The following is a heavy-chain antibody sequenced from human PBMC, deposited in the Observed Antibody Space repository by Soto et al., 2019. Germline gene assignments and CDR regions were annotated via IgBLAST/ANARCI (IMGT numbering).Heavy chain of an antibody. D-gene: IGHD1-20*01. CDR3: TRGGRENTWNDGNGEY. CDR1: RGTFSSYT. Sequence: QVHLVQSGAEVKKPGSSVKVSCRAPRGTFSSYTLNWVRQAPGQGLEWMGRVVHKIGSINFVRKFQGRLTLTADKSTRTACLELSSLRPEDTAVYYCTRGGRENTWNDGNGEYWGQGTQVTVSS. CDR2: VVHKIGSI. V-gene: IGHV1-69*08. J-gene: IGHJ4*02.